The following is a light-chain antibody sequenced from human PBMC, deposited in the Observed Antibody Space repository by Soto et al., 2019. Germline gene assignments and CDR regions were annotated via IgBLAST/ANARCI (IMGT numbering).Light chain of an antibody. V-gene: IGLV2-11*01. Sequence: QSALTQPRSVSGSPGQSVTFSCTGTSGDIGAHNYVSWYQFHPGKAPKMIIYDVNKRPSGVPDRFSGSKSGNTASLTISWLQAEDAADYYCCSYAHTARVFGGGTKLTVL. J-gene: IGLJ3*02. CDR1: SGDIGAHNY. CDR3: CSYAHTARV. CDR2: DVN.